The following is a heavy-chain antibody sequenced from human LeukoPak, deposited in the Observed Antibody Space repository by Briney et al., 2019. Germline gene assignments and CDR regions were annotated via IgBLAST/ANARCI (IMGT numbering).Heavy chain of an antibody. D-gene: IGHD2-8*02. Sequence: GASVKVSCKASGYTFTGYYMHWVRQAPGRGLEWMGWINPNSGGTNYAQKFQGWVTMTRDTSISTAYMELSRLRSDDTAVYYCARDTEDDAFDIWGRGTMVTVSS. CDR1: GYTFTGYY. V-gene: IGHV1-2*04. CDR3: ARDTEDDAFDI. CDR2: INPNSGGT. J-gene: IGHJ3*02.